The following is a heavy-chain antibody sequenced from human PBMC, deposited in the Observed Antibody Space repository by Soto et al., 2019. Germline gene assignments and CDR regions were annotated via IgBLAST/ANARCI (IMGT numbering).Heavy chain of an antibody. Sequence: PWGSLRLSCAASGFIVTSYTMNLVRQARGRGLEWVSSISPKSDYIYDSDSVKGRFTSSRDNAKYSLFLQMNILKAEDTAVYSCARAPAAASPAPKSHYDLSGRGPLVTVSS. D-gene: IGHD6-13*01. CDR1: GFIVTSYT. CDR2: ISPKSDYI. J-gene: IGHJ2*01. V-gene: IGHV3-21*06. CDR3: ARAPAAASPAPKSHYDL.